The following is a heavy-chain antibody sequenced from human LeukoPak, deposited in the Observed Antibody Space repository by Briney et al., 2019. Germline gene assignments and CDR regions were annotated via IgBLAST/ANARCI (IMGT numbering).Heavy chain of an antibody. J-gene: IGHJ4*02. V-gene: IGHV1-2*02. Sequence: ASVKVSCKASGYTLTGYYMHWLRQAPGQGLECMGWINPNSGDTNYAQKFQGRVTMTRDTSISTAYMELSRLTSDDTAVYYCAKNPYEYYFDYWGQGTLVTVSS. CDR2: INPNSGDT. CDR3: AKNPYEYYFDY. D-gene: IGHD5-12*01. CDR1: GYTLTGYY.